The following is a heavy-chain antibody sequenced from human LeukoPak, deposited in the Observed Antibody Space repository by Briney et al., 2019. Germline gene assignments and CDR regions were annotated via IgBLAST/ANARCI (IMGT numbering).Heavy chain of an antibody. D-gene: IGHD2-2*02. CDR1: GYTFTSYY. V-gene: IGHV1-46*01. Sequence: ASVKVSCKASGYTFTSYYMHWVRQAPGQGLEWMGIINPSGGSTSYAQKFQGRVTMTRDTSTSTVYMELSSLRSEDTAVYYCAGEIGYCSSTSCYKRAFDIWGQGTMVTVSS. CDR3: AGEIGYCSSTSCYKRAFDI. CDR2: INPSGGST. J-gene: IGHJ3*02.